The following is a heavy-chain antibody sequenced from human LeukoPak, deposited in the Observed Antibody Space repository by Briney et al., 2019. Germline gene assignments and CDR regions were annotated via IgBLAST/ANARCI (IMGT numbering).Heavy chain of an antibody. Sequence: GGSLRLSCAASGFTFSSYAMHWVRQAPDKGLEWVAVLSYDGNNEFYADSVKGRFTLSRDNSKNTLYVQMNSLRTEDTAVYYCAREGGEGIDYWGQGTLVTASS. CDR3: AREGGEGIDY. J-gene: IGHJ4*02. CDR1: GFTFSSYA. V-gene: IGHV3-30*04. D-gene: IGHD2-21*01. CDR2: LSYDGNNE.